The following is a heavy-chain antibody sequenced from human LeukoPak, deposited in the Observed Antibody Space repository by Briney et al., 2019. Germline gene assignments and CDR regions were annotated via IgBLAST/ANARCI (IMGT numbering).Heavy chain of an antibody. CDR2: ISNGAGTT. D-gene: IGHD5-12*01. CDR1: GFTFSNYA. Sequence: GGSLRLSCVASGFTFSNYAVSWVRQAPGKGLEWGSTISNGAGTTYYADSVRGRFTISRDNSKNTLYLQMNGLRAEDTAIYYCAKGLGNSGYDCLDYWGQGTLVTVSS. V-gene: IGHV3-23*01. CDR3: AKGLGNSGYDCLDY. J-gene: IGHJ4*02.